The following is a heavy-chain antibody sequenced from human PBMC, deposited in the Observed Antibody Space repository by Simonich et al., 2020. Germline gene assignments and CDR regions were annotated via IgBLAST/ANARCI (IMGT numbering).Heavy chain of an antibody. CDR3: ARGGYSGSNNWFDP. D-gene: IGHD1-26*01. CDR1: GFPFSSYD. J-gene: IGHJ5*02. V-gene: IGHV3-13*01. CDR2: IGTAGDT. Sequence: EVQLVESGGGLVQPGGSLRLSCAASGFPFSSYDMHWVRQAKGKGEEGVSAIGTAGDTYYPGSGKGRFTISREKAKNSLYLQMNSLRAGDTAVYYCARGGYSGSNNWFDPWGQGTLVTVSS.